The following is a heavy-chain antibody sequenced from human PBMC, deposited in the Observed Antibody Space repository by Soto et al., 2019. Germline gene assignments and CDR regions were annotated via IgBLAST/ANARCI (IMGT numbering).Heavy chain of an antibody. J-gene: IGHJ2*01. V-gene: IGHV4-31*03. CDR3: ARITMVREYWYFDL. D-gene: IGHD3-10*01. CDR2: IYYSGST. CDR1: GGSISSGDYY. Sequence: QEQLQESGPGLVKPSQTLSLTCTVSGGSISSGDYYWSWIRQHPGKGLEWIGYIYYSGSTYYNPSLKSRVTISVDTSKNQFSLKLTSVTAADTAVYYCARITMVREYWYFDLWGRGTLVTVSS.